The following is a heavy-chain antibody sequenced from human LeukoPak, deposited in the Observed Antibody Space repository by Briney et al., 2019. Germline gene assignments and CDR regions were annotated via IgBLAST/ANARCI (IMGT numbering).Heavy chain of an antibody. Sequence: GGSLRLSCAASGFTFSSYAMHWARQAPGKGLEWVAVISYDGSNKYYADSVKGRFTISRDNSKNTLYLQMNSLRAEDTAVYYCARDEQVAVAGLDYWGQGTLVTVSS. CDR2: ISYDGSNK. V-gene: IGHV3-30-3*01. D-gene: IGHD6-19*01. J-gene: IGHJ4*02. CDR3: ARDEQVAVAGLDY. CDR1: GFTFSSYA.